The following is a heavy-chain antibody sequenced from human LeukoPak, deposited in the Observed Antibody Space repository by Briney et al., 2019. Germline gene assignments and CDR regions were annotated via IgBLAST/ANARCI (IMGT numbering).Heavy chain of an antibody. CDR3: ATDAQLKDAFDI. CDR2: FDPEDGET. Sequence: ASVKVSCKVSGYTLTELSMHWVRQAPGKGLEWMGGFDPEDGETIYAQKFQGRVTMAEDTSTDTAYMELSSLRSEDTAVYYCATDAQLKDAFDIWGQGTMVTVSS. CDR1: GYTLTELS. V-gene: IGHV1-24*01. D-gene: IGHD2-2*01. J-gene: IGHJ3*02.